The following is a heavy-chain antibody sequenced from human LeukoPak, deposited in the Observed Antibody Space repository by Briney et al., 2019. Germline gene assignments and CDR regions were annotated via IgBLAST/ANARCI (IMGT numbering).Heavy chain of an antibody. D-gene: IGHD1-26*01. CDR2: IKSKTTGGTI. Sequence: GGSLRLSCVGSGFIFSNAWMSWVRQAPGKGLEWVGRIKSKTTGGTIDYAAPVKGRFTISRDDSKNTLYLQMNSLKAEDTAVYYCTTWDYVDFRGQGTLVTVSS. J-gene: IGHJ4*02. V-gene: IGHV3-15*01. CDR1: GFIFSNAW. CDR3: TTWDYVDF.